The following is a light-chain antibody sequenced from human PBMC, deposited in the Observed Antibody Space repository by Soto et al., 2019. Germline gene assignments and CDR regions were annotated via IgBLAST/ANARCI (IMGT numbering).Light chain of an antibody. J-gene: IGKJ4*01. CDR1: HDISNR. Sequence: EIVMTQSPATLSVPPGERATLSCRASHDISNRLAWYQQKPGQAPRLLIYGASTWATNLPARFSGSGSGTEFTLTISSLQSEDSAVYYCQQYNNWPSLTFGGGTKVDIK. CDR2: GAS. V-gene: IGKV3-15*01. CDR3: QQYNNWPSLT.